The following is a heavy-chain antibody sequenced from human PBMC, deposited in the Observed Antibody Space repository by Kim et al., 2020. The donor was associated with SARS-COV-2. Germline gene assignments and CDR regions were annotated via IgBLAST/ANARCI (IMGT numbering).Heavy chain of an antibody. CDR3: ARMGEMVRGDI. Sequence: SETLSLTCTVSGGSISSSSYYWGWIRQPPGKGLEWIGSIYYSGSTYYNPSLKSRVTISVDTSKNQFSLKLSSVTAADTAVYYCARMGEMVRGDIWGQGTMVTVSS. CDR2: IYYSGST. CDR1: GGSISSSSYY. V-gene: IGHV4-39*01. D-gene: IGHD3-10*01. J-gene: IGHJ3*02.